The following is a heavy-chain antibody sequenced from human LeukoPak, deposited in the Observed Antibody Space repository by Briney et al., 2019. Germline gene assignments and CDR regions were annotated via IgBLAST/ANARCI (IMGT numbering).Heavy chain of an antibody. Sequence: SETLSLTCTVSGGSISSSSYYWGWLRQPPGKGLEWIGSIYYSGSTYYNPSLKSRVTISVDTSKNQFSLKLSSVTAADTAVYYCARPYSSSWSNFDYWGQGTLVTVSS. J-gene: IGHJ4*02. CDR2: IYYSGST. CDR3: ARPYSSSWSNFDY. CDR1: GGSISSSSYY. D-gene: IGHD6-13*01. V-gene: IGHV4-39*01.